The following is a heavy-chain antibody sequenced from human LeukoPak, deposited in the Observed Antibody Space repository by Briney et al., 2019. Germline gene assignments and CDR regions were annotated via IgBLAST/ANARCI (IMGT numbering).Heavy chain of an antibody. CDR3: ARGGNRVATTGGYFDY. J-gene: IGHJ4*02. CDR2: TYYRSKLFN. CDR1: GDSFSSNSGA. V-gene: IGHV6-1*01. D-gene: IGHD5-12*01. Sequence: SQTLSLTCAISGDSFSSNSGAWNWIRQSPSRGLEWLGRTYYRSKLFNDYALSVKSRIINNPDKSKNQFSLQLNSVTPEDTAVYYCARGGNRVATTGGYFDYWGQGTLVTVSS.